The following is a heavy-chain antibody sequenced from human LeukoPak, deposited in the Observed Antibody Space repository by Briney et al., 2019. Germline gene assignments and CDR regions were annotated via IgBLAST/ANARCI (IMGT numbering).Heavy chain of an antibody. J-gene: IGHJ3*02. Sequence: SETLSLTCTVSGYSISSGYYWSWIRQPPGKGLEWIAYIYYNGNAYYNPSLKSRVTMSVDRSKNQFSLRLSSVTAADTAVYYCARAGDLIIVAMGAFDIWGQGTMVTVSS. V-gene: IGHV4-38-2*02. CDR1: GYSISSGYY. D-gene: IGHD5-12*01. CDR3: ARAGDLIIVAMGAFDI. CDR2: IYYNGNA.